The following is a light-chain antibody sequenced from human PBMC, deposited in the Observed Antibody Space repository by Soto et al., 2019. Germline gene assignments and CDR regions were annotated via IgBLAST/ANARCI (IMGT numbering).Light chain of an antibody. Sequence: EIVLTQSPATLSLSPGERATLSCRASQSVRSYLAWYQQKPGQAPRLLIYDASNRATGIPARFSGSGSGTDFTLTISSLEPEDFEVYYCQQRTNWITLGQGTRLEIK. J-gene: IGKJ5*01. CDR2: DAS. V-gene: IGKV3-11*01. CDR1: QSVRSY. CDR3: QQRTNWIT.